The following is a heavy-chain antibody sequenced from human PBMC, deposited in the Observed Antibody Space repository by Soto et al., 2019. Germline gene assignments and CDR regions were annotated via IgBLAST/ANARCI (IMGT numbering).Heavy chain of an antibody. D-gene: IGHD4-17*01. J-gene: IGHJ6*03. V-gene: IGHV3-64*01. CDR3: ARGYGDYAADYYYMDV. CDR2: ISSNGGST. Sequence: GGSLGLSCAASGFTFSSYAMHWVRQAPGKGLEYVSAISSNGGSTYYANSVKGRFTISRDNSKNTLYLQMGSLRAEDMAVYYCARGYGDYAADYYYMDVWGKGTTVTVSS. CDR1: GFTFSSYA.